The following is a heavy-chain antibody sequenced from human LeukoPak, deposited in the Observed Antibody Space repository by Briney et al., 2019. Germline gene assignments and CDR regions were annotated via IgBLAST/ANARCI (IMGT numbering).Heavy chain of an antibody. V-gene: IGHV4-34*01. CDR2: INHSGST. Sequence: SETLSLTCAVYGGSFSGYSWSWIRQPPGKGLEWIGEINHSGSTNYNPSLNSRVTISVDTSKNQFSLKLSSVTAADTAVYYCARGRLFDYWGQGTLVTVSS. CDR1: GGSFSGYS. CDR3: ARGRLFDY. J-gene: IGHJ4*02.